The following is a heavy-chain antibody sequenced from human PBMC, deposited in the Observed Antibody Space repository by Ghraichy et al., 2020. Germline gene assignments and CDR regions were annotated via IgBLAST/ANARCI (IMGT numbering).Heavy chain of an antibody. CDR2: ISGSSGGT. V-gene: IGHV3-23*01. CDR1: GFTFSSNA. D-gene: IGHD2-2*02. J-gene: IGHJ3*02. CDR3: AKDFSVEGRYCSSTNCYKGAFDI. Sequence: GGSLRLSCAASGFTFSSNAMSWVRQAPGKGLQWVSAISGSSGGTYYADSVKGRFTISSDNSKNTLYLQMNSLRAEDTAVYYCAKDFSVEGRYCSSTNCYKGAFDIWGQGTMVTVSS.